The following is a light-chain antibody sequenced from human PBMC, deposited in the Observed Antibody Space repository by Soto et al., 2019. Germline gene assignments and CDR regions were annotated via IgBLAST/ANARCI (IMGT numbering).Light chain of an antibody. CDR3: QQYYSNPLT. Sequence: DIVMTQSPDSLAVSLGERATINCKSSQSVLYSSNNKNYLAWYQQKPGQPPKLLIYWASTRESGVPDRFSGSGSGTDFTLTISSLQAKDVAVYYCQQYYSNPLTFGQGTKVEIK. V-gene: IGKV4-1*01. CDR1: QSVLYSSNNKNY. CDR2: WAS. J-gene: IGKJ1*01.